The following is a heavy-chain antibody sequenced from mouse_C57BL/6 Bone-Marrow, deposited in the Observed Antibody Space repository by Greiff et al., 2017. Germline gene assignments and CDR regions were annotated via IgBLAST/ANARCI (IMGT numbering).Heavy chain of an antibody. J-gene: IGHJ2*01. V-gene: IGHV1-53*01. CDR2: INPSNGGT. CDR1: GYTFTSYW. CDR3: ARWTTTVVATRYFDY. Sequence: QVQLQQPGTELVKPGASVKLSCKASGYTFTSYWMHWVKQRPGQGLEWIGNINPSNGGTNYNEKFKSKATLTVDKSSSTAYMQLSSLTSEDSAVYYCARWTTTVVATRYFDYWGQGTPLTVSS. D-gene: IGHD1-1*01.